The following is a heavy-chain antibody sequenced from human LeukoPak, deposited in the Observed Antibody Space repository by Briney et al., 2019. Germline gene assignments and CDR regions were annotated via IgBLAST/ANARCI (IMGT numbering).Heavy chain of an antibody. CDR1: GYTFTSYY. J-gene: IGHJ4*02. V-gene: IGHV1-18*04. CDR2: ISGYSGHT. Sequence: GASVKVSCKASGYTFTSYYMHWVRQAPGQGLEWMGWISGYSGHTNYAQKFQGRVTVTTDTSTSTVYMELRSLISDDTAVYYCTRDQSPGLFDYWGQGILVTVSS. CDR3: TRDQSPGLFDY.